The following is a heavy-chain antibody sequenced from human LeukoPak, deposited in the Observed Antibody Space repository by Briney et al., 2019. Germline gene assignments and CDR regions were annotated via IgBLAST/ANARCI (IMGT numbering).Heavy chain of an antibody. CDR1: GFTFSSYW. CDR2: INSDGSST. V-gene: IGHV3-74*01. J-gene: IGHJ4*02. D-gene: IGHD3-22*01. Sequence: PGGSLRLSCAASGFTFSSYWMHWVRQAPGKGLVWVSRINSDGSSTSYADSVKGRFTISRDNAKNTLYLQMNSLRAEDTAVYYCARVVVKRNDLAYRGQGTLVTVSS. CDR3: ARVVVKRNDLAY.